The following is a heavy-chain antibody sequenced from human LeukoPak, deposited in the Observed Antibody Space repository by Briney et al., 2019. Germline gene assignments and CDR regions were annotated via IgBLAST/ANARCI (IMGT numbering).Heavy chain of an antibody. Sequence: GGSLRPSCAASGFTFSSYWMHWVRQAPGKGLVWVSRINSDGSSTSYADSVKGRFTISRDNAKNTLYLQMNSLRAEDTAVYYCVTRMSSSSLLDYWGQGTLVTVSS. CDR2: INSDGSST. CDR3: VTRMSSSSLLDY. J-gene: IGHJ4*02. V-gene: IGHV3-74*01. D-gene: IGHD6-6*01. CDR1: GFTFSSYW.